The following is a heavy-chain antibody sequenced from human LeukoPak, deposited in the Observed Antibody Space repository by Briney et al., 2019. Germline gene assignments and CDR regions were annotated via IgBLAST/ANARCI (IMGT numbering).Heavy chain of an antibody. D-gene: IGHD3-10*01. CDR3: AKETASDFGGAVDY. CDR2: ISGSGGST. J-gene: IGHJ4*02. Sequence: GGSLRLSCAASGFTFSSYSMNWVRQAPGKGLEWVSAISGSGGSTYYADSVKGRFTISRDNSKNTLYLQINSLRAEDTAVYYCAKETASDFGGAVDYWGQGTLVTVSS. CDR1: GFTFSSYS. V-gene: IGHV3-23*01.